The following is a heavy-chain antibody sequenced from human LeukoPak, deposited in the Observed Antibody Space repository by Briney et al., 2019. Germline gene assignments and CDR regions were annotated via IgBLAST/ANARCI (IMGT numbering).Heavy chain of an antibody. D-gene: IGHD3-22*01. Sequence: GGSLRLSCAASGFTFSSYEMNWVRQAPGKGLEWISYISSSGSTMYADSVKGRFTISRDNAKNSLYLQMNSLRAEDTAVYYCARDFNRYYYDSSGYCSDYWGQGTLVTVSS. CDR3: ARDFNRYYYDSSGYCSDY. CDR1: GFTFSSYE. CDR2: ISSSGSTM. V-gene: IGHV3-48*03. J-gene: IGHJ4*02.